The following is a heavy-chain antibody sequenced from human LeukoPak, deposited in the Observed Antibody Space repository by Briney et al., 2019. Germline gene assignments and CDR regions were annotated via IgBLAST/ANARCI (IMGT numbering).Heavy chain of an antibody. D-gene: IGHD2-2*01. CDR1: GGSISSSSYY. CDR3: ASTRPDCGSSTSCQYGYFQH. J-gene: IGHJ1*01. V-gene: IGHV4-39*07. CDR2: IYYSGST. Sequence: SETLSLTCTVSGGSISSSSYYWGWIRQPPGKGREWIGSIYYSGSTYYNPSLKSRVTISVDRSKNQFSLKLSSVTAADTAVYYCASTRPDCGSSTSCQYGYFQHWGQGTLVTVSS.